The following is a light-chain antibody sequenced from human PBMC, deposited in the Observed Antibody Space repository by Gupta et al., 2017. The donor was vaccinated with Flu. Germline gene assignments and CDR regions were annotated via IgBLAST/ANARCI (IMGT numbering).Light chain of an antibody. J-gene: IGLJ2*01. Sequence: GAPGQRVNISCTGSSSNIGAGYDVHWYQQLPGTAPKLLIYGNSNRPSGVPHRFSGSKSGTSASLAITGLQAEDEADYYCQSYDSSLSVVVFGGGTKLTVL. CDR2: GNS. CDR1: SSNIGAGYD. CDR3: QSYDSSLSVVV. V-gene: IGLV1-40*01.